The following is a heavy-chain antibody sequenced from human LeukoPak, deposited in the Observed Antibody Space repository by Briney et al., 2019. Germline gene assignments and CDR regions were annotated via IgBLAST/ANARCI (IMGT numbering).Heavy chain of an antibody. V-gene: IGHV3-7*01. CDR1: GFTFSNYY. CDR3: ARDAVTAN. J-gene: IGHJ4*02. D-gene: IGHD1-14*01. CDR2: INQDGSKT. Sequence: PGGSLRLSCAASGFTFSNYYMTWVRQAPGEGLEWVANINQDGSKTSYVDSMKGRFTISRDNAKNSLFLQMNSLRTEDTAVYYCARDAVTANWGQGTLVTVSS.